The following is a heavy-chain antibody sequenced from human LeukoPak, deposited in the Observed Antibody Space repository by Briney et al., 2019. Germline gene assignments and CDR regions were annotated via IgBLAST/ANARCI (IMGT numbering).Heavy chain of an antibody. J-gene: IGHJ6*02. CDR2: IIPIFGTA. Sequence: SVKVSCKASGGTFSSYAISWVRQAPGQGLEWMGGIIPIFGTANYAQKFQGRVTITADESTSTAYMELSSLRSEDTAVYYCARSTLPYYYGMDVWGQGTTVTVSS. V-gene: IGHV1-69*01. CDR1: GGTFSSYA. CDR3: ARSTLPYYYGMDV. D-gene: IGHD2-2*01.